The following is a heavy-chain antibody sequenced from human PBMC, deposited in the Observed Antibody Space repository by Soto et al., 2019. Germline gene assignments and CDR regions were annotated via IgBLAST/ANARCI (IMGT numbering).Heavy chain of an antibody. CDR2: IKQDGSEK. CDR1: GFTFSSYW. D-gene: IGHD3-10*01. CDR3: ARLLYGSGSYLALWYFDY. J-gene: IGHJ4*02. V-gene: IGHV3-7*01. Sequence: GGSLRLSCAASGFTFSSYWMSWIRQAPGKGLEWVANIKQDGSEKYYADSVKGRFTISRDNAKNSLYLQMNSLRAEDTAVYYCARLLYGSGSYLALWYFDYWGQGTLVTVSS.